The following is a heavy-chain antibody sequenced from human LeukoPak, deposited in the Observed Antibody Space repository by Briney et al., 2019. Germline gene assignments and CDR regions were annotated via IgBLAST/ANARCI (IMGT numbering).Heavy chain of an antibody. CDR3: TTPIFDP. CDR1: GFTFSSFG. J-gene: IGHJ5*02. CDR2: IKSEADGGTT. V-gene: IGHV3-15*01. Sequence: GGSLRLSCVVSGFTFSSFGMNWVRQAPGKGLEWIGRIKSEADGGTTDYAAPVKGRFFISRDDSKNTLYLQMNSLKTEDTAVYYCTTPIFDPWGQGTLVTVSS.